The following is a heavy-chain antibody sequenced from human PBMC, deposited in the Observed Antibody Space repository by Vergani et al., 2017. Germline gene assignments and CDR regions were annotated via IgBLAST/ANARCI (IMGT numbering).Heavy chain of an antibody. J-gene: IGHJ4*02. CDR3: AKGGRYSSSWTHY. D-gene: IGHD6-13*01. Sequence: QVQLVESGGGVVQPGRSLRLSCAASGFTFSSYGMHWVRQAPGKGLEWVAVISYDGSNKYYADSVKGRFTISRDNSKNTLYLQMNSLRAEDTAVYYCAKGGRYSSSWTHYWGQGTLVTVSS. CDR2: ISYDGSNK. CDR1: GFTFSSYG. V-gene: IGHV3-30*18.